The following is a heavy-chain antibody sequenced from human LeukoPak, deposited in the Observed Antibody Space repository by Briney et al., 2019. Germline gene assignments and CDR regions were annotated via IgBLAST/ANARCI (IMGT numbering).Heavy chain of an antibody. CDR2: IYTSGST. J-gene: IGHJ4*02. Sequence: SETLSLTCTVSGGSISSGSYNWSWIRQPAGKGLEWIVRIYTSGSTNYNPSLKSRVTISVDTSKNQFSLKLSSVTAADTGVYYCARGIAVAGKSNFDYWGQGTLVTVSS. CDR3: ARGIAVAGKSNFDY. V-gene: IGHV4-61*02. D-gene: IGHD6-19*01. CDR1: GGSISSGSYN.